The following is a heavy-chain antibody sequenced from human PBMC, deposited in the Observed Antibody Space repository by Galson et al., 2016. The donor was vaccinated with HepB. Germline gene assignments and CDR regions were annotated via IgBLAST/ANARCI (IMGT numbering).Heavy chain of an antibody. V-gene: IGHV1-18*01. Sequence: SVKVSCKASGYTFTTYGISWVRQAPGQGLEWMGWISAYNGNTNYAQKLQGRVTMTTDTSTSTAYMELRSLRSDDTAVYYCARKFRGRGYYEYYYGMDVWGQGTTVTVS. CDR1: GYTFTTYG. CDR3: ARKFRGRGYYEYYYGMDV. D-gene: IGHD3-3*01. J-gene: IGHJ6*02. CDR2: ISAYNGNT.